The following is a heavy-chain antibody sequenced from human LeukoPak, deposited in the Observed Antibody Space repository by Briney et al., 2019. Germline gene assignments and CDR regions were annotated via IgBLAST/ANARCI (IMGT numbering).Heavy chain of an antibody. J-gene: IGHJ4*02. CDR1: GNTLRELP. CDR3: ATRGSDFWSGFDF. CDR2: FDPENAEI. Sequence: ASVKVSCKLSGNTLRELPIQWVRQAGGKGLEWMAGFDPENAEIVYAQKFQGRVAMTEDTSTNTAYMELTSLTSDDTALYYCATRGSDFWSGFDFWGQGTQVTVSS. V-gene: IGHV1-24*01. D-gene: IGHD3-3*01.